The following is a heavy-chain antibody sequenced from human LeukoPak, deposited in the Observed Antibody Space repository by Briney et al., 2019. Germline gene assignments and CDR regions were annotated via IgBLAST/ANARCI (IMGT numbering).Heavy chain of an antibody. Sequence: GGSLRLSCAASGFTFSSYGMLWVRQAPGKGLEWVAFIRYDGSNKYYADSVKGRFTISRDNSKNTLYLQMNSLRAEDTAVYYCARDFSSSSELFGYWGQGTLVTVSS. CDR1: GFTFSSYG. J-gene: IGHJ4*02. CDR3: ARDFSSSSELFGY. D-gene: IGHD6-6*01. CDR2: IRYDGSNK. V-gene: IGHV3-30*02.